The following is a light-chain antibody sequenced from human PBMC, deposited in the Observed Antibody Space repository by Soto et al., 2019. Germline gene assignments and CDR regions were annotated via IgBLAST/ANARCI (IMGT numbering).Light chain of an antibody. Sequence: QSVLTQPPSVSAAPGQKVTISCSGSSSNIGNNYVSWYQQLPGTAPKLLIYDNNKRPSGIPDRFSGSKSGTSATLGITGLQTGDEADYYCGTWDSSLSAGFRFGGGTQLTVL. CDR1: SSNIGNNY. CDR2: DNN. V-gene: IGLV1-51*01. J-gene: IGLJ2*01. CDR3: GTWDSSLSAGFR.